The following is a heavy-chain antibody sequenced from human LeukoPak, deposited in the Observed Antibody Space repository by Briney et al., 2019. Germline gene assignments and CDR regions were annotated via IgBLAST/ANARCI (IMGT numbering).Heavy chain of an antibody. V-gene: IGHV3-23*01. Sequence: GGSLRLSCAASGFTFSNYDMSWVRQAPGKGLEWVSGISGSGGDTYYADSVKGRFTISRDNSKNTLYLQMNSLRAEDTAVYYCAKDRSYTNNICHGDFDYWGQGTLVTVSS. CDR3: AKDRSYTNNICHGDFDY. CDR2: ISGSGGDT. J-gene: IGHJ4*02. CDR1: GFTFSNYD. D-gene: IGHD2-8*01.